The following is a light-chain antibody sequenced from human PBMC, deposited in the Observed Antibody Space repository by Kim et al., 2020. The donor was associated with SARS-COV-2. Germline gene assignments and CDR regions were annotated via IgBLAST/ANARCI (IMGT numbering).Light chain of an antibody. CDR1: KLGDKY. J-gene: IGLJ2*01. Sequence: VSPGQTASITCSGDKLGDKYACWYQQRPGQSPVLVIYQDTKRPSGIPERFSGSNSGNTATLTIRGTQAMDEADYYCQAWDSRTAVFGGGTQLTVL. CDR3: QAWDSRTAV. CDR2: QDT. V-gene: IGLV3-1*01.